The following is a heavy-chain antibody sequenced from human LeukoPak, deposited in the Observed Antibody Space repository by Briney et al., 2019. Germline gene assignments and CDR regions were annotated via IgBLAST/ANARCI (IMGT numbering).Heavy chain of an antibody. CDR2: IYHTGPT. Sequence: TLSLTCXVSGGSXXSYYWNWIRQPPGKGLEWIGYIYHTGPTNYNSSLKSRVTISLDRSKNQFSLKLTSVTAADTATYYCARVGGMTTINNAAFDIWGQGTMVTVSS. CDR1: GGSXXSYY. D-gene: IGHD5-24*01. J-gene: IGHJ3*02. CDR3: ARVGGMTTINNAAFDI. V-gene: IGHV4-59*01.